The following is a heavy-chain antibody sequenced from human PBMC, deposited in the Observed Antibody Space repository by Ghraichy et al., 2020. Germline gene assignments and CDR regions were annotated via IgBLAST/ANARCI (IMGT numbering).Heavy chain of an antibody. D-gene: IGHD6-19*01. CDR2: IYTSGST. CDR3: ARRVVGYSSGRSYWYFDL. Sequence: SETLSLTCTVSGGSISSYYWSWIRQPPGKGLEWIGYIYTSGSTNYNPSLKSRVTISVDTSKNQFSLKLSSVTAADTAVYYCARRVVGYSSGRSYWYFDLWGRGTLVTVSS. CDR1: GGSISSYY. V-gene: IGHV4-4*09. J-gene: IGHJ2*01.